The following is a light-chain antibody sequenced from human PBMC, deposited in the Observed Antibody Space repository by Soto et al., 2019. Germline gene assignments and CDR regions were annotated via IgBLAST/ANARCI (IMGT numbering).Light chain of an antibody. Sequence: DIQRTQSPSSLSASLGDRVTITCRASQSIVTYLNWYLQKPGKAPKLLIYAASNLQSGVPSRFSGSGSGTDFTLTISSLQPEDFATYFCQQSYSTPPWTFGQGTKVDIK. V-gene: IGKV1-39*01. CDR3: QQSYSTPPWT. CDR2: AAS. J-gene: IGKJ1*01. CDR1: QSIVTY.